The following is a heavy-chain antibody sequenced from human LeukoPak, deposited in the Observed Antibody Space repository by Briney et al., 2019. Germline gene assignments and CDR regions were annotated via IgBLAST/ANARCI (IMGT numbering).Heavy chain of an antibody. CDR2: TYQRSKWYN. V-gene: IGHV6-1*01. J-gene: IGHJ4*02. CDR3: ARSPSPYSSGWYFDY. Sequence: SQTLSLTCAISGDSVPINSAAWNWIRQSPSRGLEWLGRTYQRSKWYNDYAVSVKSRITINPDISKNQFSLQLNSVTPEDTAVYYCARSPSPYSSGWYFDYWGQGTLVTVSS. CDR1: GDSVPINSAA. D-gene: IGHD6-19*01.